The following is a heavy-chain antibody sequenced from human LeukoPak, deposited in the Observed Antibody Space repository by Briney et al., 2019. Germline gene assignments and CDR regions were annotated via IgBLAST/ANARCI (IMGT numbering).Heavy chain of an antibody. Sequence: SETLSLTCTVSGGSLSSSSYYWGWIRQPPGKGLEWIGSIYYSGSTYYNPSLKSRVTISVDTSKNQFSLKLSSVTAADTAVYYCARAALYSGYDKYYFDYWGQGTLVTVSS. V-gene: IGHV4-39*07. CDR3: ARAALYSGYDKYYFDY. CDR2: IYYSGST. CDR1: GGSLSSSSYY. D-gene: IGHD5-12*01. J-gene: IGHJ4*02.